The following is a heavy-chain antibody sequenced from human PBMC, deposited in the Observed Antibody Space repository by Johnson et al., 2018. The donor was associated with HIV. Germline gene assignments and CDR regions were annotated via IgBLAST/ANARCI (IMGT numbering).Heavy chain of an antibody. CDR3: TTAIVIDAFDI. D-gene: IGHD3-16*02. CDR2: IKRQIEGEAT. V-gene: IGHV3-15*01. J-gene: IGHJ3*02. CDR1: AFTFSNVW. Sequence: VQLVESGGGLVKPGGSLRLSCAASAFTFSNVWMSWVRQAPGKGLEWVGRIKRQIEGEATDYAAPVKGRFTISRDDSKNTLFLQMSSLKTDDTAVYYCTTAIVIDAFDIWGQGTMVTVSS.